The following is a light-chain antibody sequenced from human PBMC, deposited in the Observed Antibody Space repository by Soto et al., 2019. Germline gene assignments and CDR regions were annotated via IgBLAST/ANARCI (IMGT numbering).Light chain of an antibody. V-gene: IGKV1-27*01. CDR1: QGINNH. CDR3: QNYNSAPPAGT. CDR2: AAS. J-gene: IGKJ4*01. Sequence: DFQMTQSPSSLSASVGDRVTITCRASQGINNHLAWFQQKPGKVPKVLIYAASTLQSGVPSRFSFSGSETDFTLTISSLQPEDVATYYCQNYNSAPPAGTFGGGTKVEIK.